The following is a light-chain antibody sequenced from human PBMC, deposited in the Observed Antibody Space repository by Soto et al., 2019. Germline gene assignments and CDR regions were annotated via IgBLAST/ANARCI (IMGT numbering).Light chain of an antibody. Sequence: QSALTQPASVYGSPGQSITISCTGTSSDVGIYDYVSWYQQHPGKAPKLMIYEVSNRPSGVSNRFSGSKSGNTASLTISGLQAEDEADYYCSSYTSSSTYVFGTGTKLTVL. CDR3: SSYTSSSTYV. CDR2: EVS. V-gene: IGLV2-14*01. J-gene: IGLJ1*01. CDR1: SSDVGIYDY.